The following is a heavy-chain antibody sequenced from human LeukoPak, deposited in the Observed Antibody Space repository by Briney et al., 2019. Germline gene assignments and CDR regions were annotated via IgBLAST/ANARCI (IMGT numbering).Heavy chain of an antibody. J-gene: IGHJ3*02. Sequence: SQTLSLTCTVSGGSISSGGYYWSWIRQHPGKGLEWFVYIYYSGSTYYNPSLKSRVTISVDTSKNQFSLKLSSVTAADTAVYYCARVAAGTRGRAFDIWGQGTMVTVSS. CDR2: IYYSGST. CDR1: GGSISSGGYY. V-gene: IGHV4-31*03. D-gene: IGHD6-13*01. CDR3: ARVAAGTRGRAFDI.